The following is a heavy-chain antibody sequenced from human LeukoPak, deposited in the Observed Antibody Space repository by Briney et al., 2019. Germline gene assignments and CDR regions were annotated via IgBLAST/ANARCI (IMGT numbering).Heavy chain of an antibody. CDR2: ISISGSKT. D-gene: IGHD6-19*01. CDR1: EFDFSSHA. J-gene: IGHJ1*01. V-gene: IGHV3-23*01. CDR3: ARVRAVAGRAEYFQH. Sequence: GGSLRLSCAASEFDFSSHAMTWVRQAPGKGLEWVSAISISGSKTYYADSVKGRFTISRDNSKNTLYLQMNSLRAEDTAVYYCARVRAVAGRAEYFQHWGQGTLVTVSS.